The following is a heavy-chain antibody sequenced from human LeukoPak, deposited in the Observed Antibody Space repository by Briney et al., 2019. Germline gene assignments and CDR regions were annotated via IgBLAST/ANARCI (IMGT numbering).Heavy chain of an antibody. CDR2: IYYSGST. D-gene: IGHD2-15*01. CDR3: AAEEVGRFDP. J-gene: IGHJ5*02. Sequence: SETLSLTCTVSGGSIGSSSYYWGWIRQPPGKGLEWIGSIYYSGSTYYNPSLKSRVTISVDTSKNQFSLKLSSVTAADTAVYYCAAEEVGRFDPWGQGTLVTVSS. V-gene: IGHV4-39*01. CDR1: GGSIGSSSYY.